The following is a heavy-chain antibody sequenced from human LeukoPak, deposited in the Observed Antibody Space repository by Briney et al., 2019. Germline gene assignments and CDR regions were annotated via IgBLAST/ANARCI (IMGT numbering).Heavy chain of an antibody. D-gene: IGHD6-6*01. CDR1: GYSISSDYY. V-gene: IGHV4-38-2*02. Sequence: SETLSLTCTVSGYSISSDYYWGWIRQPPGKGLEWIGSVYHSGGTFYNPSLKSRVTISLDMSKNQFSLRLSSVTAADTAVYYCAREALGIAARADYWGQGTLVTVSS. CDR2: VYHSGGT. J-gene: IGHJ4*02. CDR3: AREALGIAARADY.